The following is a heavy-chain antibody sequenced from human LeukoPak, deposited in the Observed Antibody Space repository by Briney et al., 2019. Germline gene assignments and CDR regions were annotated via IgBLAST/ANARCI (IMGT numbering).Heavy chain of an antibody. CDR3: AKDRSTTWSFDY. J-gene: IGHJ4*02. CDR1: GFTFSFSG. Sequence: GGSLRLSCAASGFTFSFSGMYWVRQAPGKGLEWVAFISDDGSRKYYADSVKGRFTMSRDNSKNTLFLQMNSPRTEDTAVYYCAKDRSTTWSFDYWGQGTLVTVSS. CDR2: ISDDGSRK. V-gene: IGHV3-30*18. D-gene: IGHD6-13*01.